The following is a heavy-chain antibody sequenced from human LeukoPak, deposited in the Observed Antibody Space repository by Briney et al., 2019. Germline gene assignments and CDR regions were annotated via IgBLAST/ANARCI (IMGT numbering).Heavy chain of an antibody. J-gene: IGHJ4*02. CDR3: AISVEMAAMPSYDY. D-gene: IGHD5-24*01. Sequence: ASVKVSCKAPGYTFTTYHMHWVRQAPGQGLEWMGRINSNSGGTNYAQKFQGRVTMTRDTSIRTAYMELSRLTSDDTAVYYCAISVEMAAMPSYDYWGQGTLVTVSS. V-gene: IGHV1-2*02. CDR1: GYTFTTYH. CDR2: INSNSGGT.